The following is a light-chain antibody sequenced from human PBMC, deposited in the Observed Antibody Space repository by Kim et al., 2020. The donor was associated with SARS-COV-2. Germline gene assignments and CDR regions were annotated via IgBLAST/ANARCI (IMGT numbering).Light chain of an antibody. V-gene: IGKV3-11*01. CDR1: QSVSIF. Sequence: EVVLTQSPATLSLSPGERVTLSCRASQSVSIFLAWYQHKPAQAPRLLIYEASRRATGVPARFSGSGSGTDFTLTISSLETEDSAVYYCQQRTNWPTTFGQGTRLEIK. CDR2: EAS. CDR3: QQRTNWPTT. J-gene: IGKJ5*01.